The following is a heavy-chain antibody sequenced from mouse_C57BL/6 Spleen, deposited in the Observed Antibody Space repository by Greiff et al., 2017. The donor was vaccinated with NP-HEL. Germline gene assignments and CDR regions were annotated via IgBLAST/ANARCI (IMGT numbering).Heavy chain of an antibody. CDR3: AHYDYVLYYFDY. CDR2: IYPGSGST. J-gene: IGHJ2*01. D-gene: IGHD2-4*01. V-gene: IGHV1-55*01. CDR1: GYTFTSYW. Sequence: QVQLQQSGAELVKPGASVKMSCKASGYTFTSYWITWVKQRPGQGLEWIGDIYPGSGSTNYNEKFKSKATLTVDTSSSTAYMQLSSLTSEDSAVYYCAHYDYVLYYFDYWGQGTTLTVSS.